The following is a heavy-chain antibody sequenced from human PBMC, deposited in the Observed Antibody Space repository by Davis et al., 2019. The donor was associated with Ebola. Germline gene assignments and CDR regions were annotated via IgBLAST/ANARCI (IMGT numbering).Heavy chain of an antibody. V-gene: IGHV1-18*01. J-gene: IGHJ3*01. Sequence: ASVKVSCKASGYIFSSYGFSWVRQVPGQGLEWMGWIGNNNDNTRYAQKFLGRVIITTDSSTTTSYMELTSLRSDDTAIYFCARDPRYHRDYKRAGTLALDFWGQGTMINVSS. CDR2: IGNNNDNT. D-gene: IGHD4-17*01. CDR1: GYIFSSYG. CDR3: ARDPRYHRDYKRAGTLALDF.